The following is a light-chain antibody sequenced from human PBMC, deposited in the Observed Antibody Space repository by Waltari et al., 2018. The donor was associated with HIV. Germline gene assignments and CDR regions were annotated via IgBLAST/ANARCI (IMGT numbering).Light chain of an antibody. CDR2: DVS. V-gene: IGLV2-14*01. Sequence: QSALTQPASVSGSPGQSIPISCTGTSSDVGGYHYVSWYQQHPGKAPKLMIYDVSNRPSGVSYRFSGSKSGNTASLTISGLQAEDEADYYCSSYTTSSTWVFGGGTKLTVL. CDR1: SSDVGGYHY. CDR3: SSYTTSSTWV. J-gene: IGLJ3*02.